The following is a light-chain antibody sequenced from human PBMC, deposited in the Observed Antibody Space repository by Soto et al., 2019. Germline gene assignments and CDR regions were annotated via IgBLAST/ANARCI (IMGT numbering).Light chain of an antibody. V-gene: IGKV1-39*01. CDR1: QSISNY. CDR3: QQSYTSPIT. Sequence: DIQMTQSPSSLSASVGDRVTITCRASQSISNYLNWYQQKPGKVPKLLIYGAFSLQRGVPSRFSGSGSGTDFTLTISSLQPEDFGTYYCQQSYTSPITFGQGTRLEIK. CDR2: GAF. J-gene: IGKJ5*01.